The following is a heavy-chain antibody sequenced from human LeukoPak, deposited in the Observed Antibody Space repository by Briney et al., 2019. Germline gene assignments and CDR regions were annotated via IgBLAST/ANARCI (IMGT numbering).Heavy chain of an antibody. CDR1: GFTFSSYA. J-gene: IGHJ4*02. CDR3: ARDNGDHVFDY. Sequence: TGGSLRLSCAASGFTFSSYAMTWVRQAPGKGLEWVSALGGSKYYADSVKGRFTISRGNSKNTLYLQMSSLRAEDTAVYYCARDNGDHVFDYWGQGTLVTVSS. D-gene: IGHD4-17*01. V-gene: IGHV3-23*01. CDR2: LGGSK.